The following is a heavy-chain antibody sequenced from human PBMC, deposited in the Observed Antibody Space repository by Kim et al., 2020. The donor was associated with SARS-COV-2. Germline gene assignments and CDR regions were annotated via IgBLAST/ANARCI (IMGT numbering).Heavy chain of an antibody. Sequence: GGSLRLSCAASGFTFSSYGMHWVRQAPGKGLEWVSVISYDGSTKYYADSVKGRFTISRDNSKNTLYLQMNSLRAEDTAVYYCAKDRDYYDSSGYYWSWF. CDR3: AKDRDYYDSSGYYWSWF. D-gene: IGHD3-22*01. J-gene: IGHJ5*01. CDR1: GFTFSSYG. CDR2: ISYDGSTK. V-gene: IGHV3-30*18.